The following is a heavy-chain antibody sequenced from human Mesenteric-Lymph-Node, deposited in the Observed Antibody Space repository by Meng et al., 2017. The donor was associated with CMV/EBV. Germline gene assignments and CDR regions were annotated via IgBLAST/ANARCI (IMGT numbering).Heavy chain of an antibody. Sequence: SVKVSCKASGYSFASYGLTWVRQAPGQGLEWLGGVIPILGVANYAQKFQGRITITADRSTSMAYIELSSLRSDDTAMYYCARGNNYDYFDYWGQGTLVTVSS. D-gene: IGHD4-11*01. CDR1: GYSFASYG. CDR3: ARGNNYDYFDY. CDR2: VIPILGVA. J-gene: IGHJ4*02. V-gene: IGHV1-69*10.